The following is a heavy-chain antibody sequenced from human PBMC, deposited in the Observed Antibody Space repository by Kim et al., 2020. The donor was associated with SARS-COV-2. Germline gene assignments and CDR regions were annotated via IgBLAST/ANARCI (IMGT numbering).Heavy chain of an antibody. CDR2: ISSSSSYI. V-gene: IGHV3-21*04. J-gene: IGHJ4*02. Sequence: GGSLRLSCAASGFTFSSYSMNWVRQAPGKGLEWVSSISSSSSYIYYADSVKGRFTISRDNAKNSLYLQMNSLRAEDTAVYYCARAGHSSSWYSDYWGQGTLVTVSS. CDR3: ARAGHSSSWYSDY. CDR1: GFTFSSYS. D-gene: IGHD6-13*01.